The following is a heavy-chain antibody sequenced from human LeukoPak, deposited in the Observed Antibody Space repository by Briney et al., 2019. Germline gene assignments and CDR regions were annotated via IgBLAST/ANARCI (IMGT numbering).Heavy chain of an antibody. J-gene: IGHJ1*01. CDR2: IWFDGSEQ. D-gene: IGHD3-16*02. Sequence: ERSLRLSCAASGFTFSTYAIHWVRQAPGKGLEWVAVIWFDGSEQYYADSVKGRFIISRDNSKSTSNLQLNSLRAEDTAVYYCAREGDSRWGELSPWGQGTLVTVSS. CDR1: GFTFSTYA. CDR3: AREGDSRWGELSP. V-gene: IGHV3-33*01.